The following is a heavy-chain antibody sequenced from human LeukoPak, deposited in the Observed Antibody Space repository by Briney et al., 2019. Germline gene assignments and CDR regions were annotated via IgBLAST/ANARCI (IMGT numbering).Heavy chain of an antibody. J-gene: IGHJ4*02. Sequence: GGSLRLSCAASGFTFDDYGMSWVRQAPAKGLEWVSGINLDGGSTGYADSLKGRFTIFRDNAKNSLYLQMNSLRAEDTALYYCARVPGRGYSMYYFDYWGQGTLVTVSS. D-gene: IGHD5-18*01. CDR1: GFTFDDYG. CDR2: INLDGGST. V-gene: IGHV3-20*04. CDR3: ARVPGRGYSMYYFDY.